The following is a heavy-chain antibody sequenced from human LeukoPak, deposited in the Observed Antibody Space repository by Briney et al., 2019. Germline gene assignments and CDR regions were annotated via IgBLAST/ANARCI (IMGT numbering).Heavy chain of an antibody. V-gene: IGHV4-59*01. Sequence: PSETLSLTCSVSGGSINTYYWSWIRQPPGKGLDWIGYVHYNEGTKYSPSLKSRVTISVDTSKNQISLSLRSVTAADTAVYYCVRGTPSRYYFYYMGVWGKGTTVTVSS. CDR3: VRGTPSRYYFYYMGV. CDR1: GGSINTYY. D-gene: IGHD1-14*01. J-gene: IGHJ6*03. CDR2: VHYNEGT.